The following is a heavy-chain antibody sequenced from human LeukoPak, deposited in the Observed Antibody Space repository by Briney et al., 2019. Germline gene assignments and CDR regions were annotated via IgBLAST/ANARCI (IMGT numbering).Heavy chain of an antibody. V-gene: IGHV3-11*04. CDR3: ARARLYLDD. J-gene: IGHJ4*02. CDR2: ISSSGLTI. Sequence: PGGSLRLSCAASGFIFSDYYMIWIRQAPGKGLEWVAYISSSGLTIYYADSVKGRFTISRDNAKSSLYLQMNSLRAEDTAVYYRARARLYLDDWGQGTLVTVSS. CDR1: GFIFSDYY.